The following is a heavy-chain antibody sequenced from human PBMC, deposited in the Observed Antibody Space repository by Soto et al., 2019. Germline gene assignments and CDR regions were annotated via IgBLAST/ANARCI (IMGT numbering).Heavy chain of an antibody. CDR3: AHRTTTVTWWFDP. CDR2: IYWDDDT. V-gene: IGHV2-5*02. J-gene: IGHJ5*02. Sequence: QITLKESGPTLVKPTQTLTLTCTFSGFSLTTRGVGVGWIRQPPGKPLEWLALIYWDDDTRYSPSLKSRLAITKDPSKNQVVLTMSNIAPADTGTYFCAHRTTTVTWWFDPWGQGTLVTVSS. D-gene: IGHD4-17*01. CDR1: GFSLTTRGVG.